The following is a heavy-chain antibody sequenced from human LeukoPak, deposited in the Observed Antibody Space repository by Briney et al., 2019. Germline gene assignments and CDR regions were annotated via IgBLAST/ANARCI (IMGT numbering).Heavy chain of an antibody. CDR3: ARFVDYYDSSGYSYFDY. V-gene: IGHV3-48*03. D-gene: IGHD3-22*01. J-gene: IGHJ4*02. CDR2: ISASGSTK. CDR1: GFTFSSYE. Sequence: GGSLRLSCAASGFTFSSYEMNWVRQAPGKGLEWVSYISASGSTKYYADSVKGRFTISRDNAKNSLYLQMNSLRAEDTALYYCARFVDYYDSSGYSYFDYWGQGTLVTVSS.